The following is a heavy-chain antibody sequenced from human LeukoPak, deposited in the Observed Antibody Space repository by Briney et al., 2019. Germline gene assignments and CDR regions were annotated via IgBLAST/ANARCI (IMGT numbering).Heavy chain of an antibody. J-gene: IGHJ3*02. Sequence: GGSLRLSCAASEFTFSSYSMTWVRQAPGKGLEWVSTISDGGVITYYADSVEGRFTICRDNAKSTLDLQMYSLRGEDTVLYYCARGSDYDAFGIWGQRTMVTVSS. D-gene: IGHD1-26*01. V-gene: IGHV3-23*01. CDR3: ARGSDYDAFGI. CDR1: EFTFSSYS. CDR2: ISDGGVIT.